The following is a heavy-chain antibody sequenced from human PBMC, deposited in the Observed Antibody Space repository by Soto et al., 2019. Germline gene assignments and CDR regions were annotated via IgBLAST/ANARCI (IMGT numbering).Heavy chain of an antibody. CDR1: GFTFSSYS. Sequence: GGSLRLSCAASGFTFSSYSMNWVRQAPGKGLEWVSSISSSSSYIYYADSVKGRSTISRDNAKNSLYLQMNSLRAEDTAVYYCARDGDYVWGSYRWSDAFDIWGQGTMVTVSS. CDR2: ISSSSSYI. D-gene: IGHD3-16*02. V-gene: IGHV3-21*01. J-gene: IGHJ3*02. CDR3: ARDGDYVWGSYRWSDAFDI.